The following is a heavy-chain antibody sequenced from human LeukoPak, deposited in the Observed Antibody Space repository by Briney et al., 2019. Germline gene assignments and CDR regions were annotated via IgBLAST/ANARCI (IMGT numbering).Heavy chain of an antibody. Sequence: SVKVSFKASGGSFSRNAISWVRPAPGQGLEWMGRFIPILGIATYAQKFQGRVTITADRSTSTAYMELSSLRSEDTAVYYCARIQAVGVPVAIDAYYSYGMDVWGQGTAVTVSS. CDR3: ARIQAVGVPVAIDAYYSYGMDV. D-gene: IGHD2-2*02. CDR2: FIPILGIA. CDR1: GGSFSRNA. V-gene: IGHV1-69*04. J-gene: IGHJ6*02.